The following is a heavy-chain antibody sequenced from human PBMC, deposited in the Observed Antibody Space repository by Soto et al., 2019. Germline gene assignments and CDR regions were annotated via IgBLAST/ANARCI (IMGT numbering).Heavy chain of an antibody. CDR3: DREYYDSCTGMDAFDI. CDR2: ISAYNGNT. J-gene: IGHJ3*02. D-gene: IGHD3-9*01. Sequence: QVKLVQSGAEVKKPGASVKVSCKASGYTFTSYGIIWVRQAPGQGLEWMGWISAYNGNTNYAQKLQGRVTMTTDTSSSTAYMELRGRRSDDTADYYCDREYYDSCTGMDAFDIWGQGTMVTVSS. V-gene: IGHV1-18*01. CDR1: GYTFTSYG.